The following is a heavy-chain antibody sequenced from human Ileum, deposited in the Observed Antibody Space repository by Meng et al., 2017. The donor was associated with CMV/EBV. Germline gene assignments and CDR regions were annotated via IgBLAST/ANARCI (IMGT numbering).Heavy chain of an antibody. D-gene: IGHD7-27*01. J-gene: IGHJ4*02. CDR2: INLNSGVI. CDR1: GNIFTGYY. V-gene: IGHV1-2*02. Sequence: QRQRVQAGTELKKPGASVKVSCKASGNIFTGYYMHWVRQAPGQGLEWVGCINLNSGVIDFAQKFQGRITLTRDTSITTAYMELTRLIYDDTAVYYCARENWVYDYWGQGTLVTVSS. CDR3: ARENWVYDY.